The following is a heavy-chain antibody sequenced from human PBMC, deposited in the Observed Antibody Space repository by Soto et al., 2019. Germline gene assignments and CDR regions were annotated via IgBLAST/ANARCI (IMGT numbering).Heavy chain of an antibody. Sequence: EVQLLESGGGLVQPGGSLRLSCAASGFTFSSYAMSWVRQAPGKGLEWVSAISGSGGSTYYADSVKGRFTISRDNSKNTLYLQMNSLRAEDTAVYYCAKEGRISRITMVRGVIVDYWGQGTLVTVSS. CDR1: GFTFSSYA. D-gene: IGHD3-10*01. J-gene: IGHJ4*02. CDR3: AKEGRISRITMVRGVIVDY. CDR2: ISGSGGST. V-gene: IGHV3-23*01.